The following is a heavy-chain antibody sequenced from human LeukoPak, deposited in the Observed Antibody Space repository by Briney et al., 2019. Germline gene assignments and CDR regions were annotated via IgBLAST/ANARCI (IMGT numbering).Heavy chain of an antibody. V-gene: IGHV3-74*01. CDR1: GFTFSSYW. J-gene: IGHJ4*02. D-gene: IGHD1-26*01. Sequence: SGSLRLSCAASGFTFSSYWMHWVRQAPGKGLVWISGINTDGSTTSYADSVKGRFTISRDNANDTLYLQMNSLRAEDTAVYYCARNSGSNRPVDCWGQGTLVAVSS. CDR2: INTDGSTT. CDR3: ARNSGSNRPVDC.